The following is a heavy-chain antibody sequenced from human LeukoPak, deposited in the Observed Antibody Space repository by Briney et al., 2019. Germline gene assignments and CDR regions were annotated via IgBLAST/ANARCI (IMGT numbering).Heavy chain of an antibody. V-gene: IGHV3-48*03. J-gene: IGHJ4*02. CDR1: GFTFSSYG. D-gene: IGHD2-21*01. CDR3: ARSLIPYFDY. CDR2: ISSSGSTK. Sequence: GGSLRLSCAASGFTFSSYGMNWVRQAPGKGLEWLSFISSSGSTKYYADSVKGRITISRDNTKTSLYQQMNSLRAEDTAVYYCARSLIPYFDYWGQGTLVTVSS.